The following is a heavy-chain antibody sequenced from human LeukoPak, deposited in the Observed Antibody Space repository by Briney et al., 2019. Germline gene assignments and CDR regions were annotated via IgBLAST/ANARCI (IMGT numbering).Heavy chain of an antibody. CDR3: ARGLLLWFGELSQPFDY. CDR1: GFTFSSYA. V-gene: IGHV3-30*04. D-gene: IGHD3-10*01. Sequence: QPGRSLRLSCAASGFTFSSYAMHWVRQAPGTGLEWVAVISYDGSNKYYADSVKGRFTISRDNSKNTLHLQMNSLRAEDTAVYYCARGLLLWFGELSQPFDYWGQGTLVTVSS. CDR2: ISYDGSNK. J-gene: IGHJ4*02.